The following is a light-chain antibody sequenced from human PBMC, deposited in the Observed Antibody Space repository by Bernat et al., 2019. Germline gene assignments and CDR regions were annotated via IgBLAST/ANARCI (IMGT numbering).Light chain of an antibody. Sequence: QSALTQPASVSGSPGQSITLSCTGTSSDVGAYNYVSWNQQHPGKAPKLMIFDVSNRPSGVSDRFSGSKSGDTASLTISGLRAEDEADYYCSSVSTTSTPVVFGGGTKLTVL. CDR3: SSVSTTSTPVV. CDR1: SSDVGAYNY. J-gene: IGLJ3*02. V-gene: IGLV2-14*03. CDR2: DVS.